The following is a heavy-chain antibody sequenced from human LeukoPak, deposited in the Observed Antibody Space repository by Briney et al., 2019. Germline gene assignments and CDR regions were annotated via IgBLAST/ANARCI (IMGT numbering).Heavy chain of an antibody. D-gene: IGHD4-11*01. V-gene: IGHV4-59*01. CDR3: ARGRVSSSTWYSTYYYFFYMDF. Sequence: GSLRLSCAASGFTFDDYAMHWIRQPPGKGLEWIGYVDHTGSTKFNPSLNGRVSISRDTSNNFFSLRLRSVTAADTAVYFCARGRVSSSTWYSTYYYFFYMDFWGKGTTVTVSS. CDR2: VDHTGST. J-gene: IGHJ6*03. CDR1: GFTFDDYA.